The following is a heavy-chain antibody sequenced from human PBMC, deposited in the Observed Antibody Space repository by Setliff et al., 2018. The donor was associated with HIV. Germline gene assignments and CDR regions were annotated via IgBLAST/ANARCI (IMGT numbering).Heavy chain of an antibody. CDR3: ARDFGGYCSSMSCPGLFDP. D-gene: IGHD2-2*01. V-gene: IGHV1-46*01. CDR1: GYTFTSYY. J-gene: IGHJ5*02. CDR2: IHPSGGST. Sequence: ASVKVSCKASGYTFTSYYIHWVRQAPGQGLEWMGVIHPSGGSTSYAQNFQGRVTITADKSTSTAYMELSGLRSEDTAVYYCARDFGGYCSSMSCPGLFDPWGQGTLVTVSS.